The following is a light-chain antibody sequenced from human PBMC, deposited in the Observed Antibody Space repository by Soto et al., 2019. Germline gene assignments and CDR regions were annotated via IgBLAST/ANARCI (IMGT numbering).Light chain of an antibody. J-gene: IGKJ2*01. V-gene: IGKV1-5*01. CDR2: DAS. Sequence: DIQMTQSPSTLSASVGDRVTVTCRASQSIGRYLAWYRQKPGKAPNLLIYDASSLERGVPSRFSGSGSGTEFTLTINSLQPDDVATYFCQQYNSYPYTFGQGTKLEIK. CDR1: QSIGRY. CDR3: QQYNSYPYT.